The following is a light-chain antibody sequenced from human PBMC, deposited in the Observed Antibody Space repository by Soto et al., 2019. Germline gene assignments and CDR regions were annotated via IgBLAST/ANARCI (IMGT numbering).Light chain of an antibody. V-gene: IGKV3-11*01. CDR3: QHRTSWPRT. CDR2: DAS. CDR1: QSVGTY. Sequence: DILLTQSPATLSSSLGERATLTCRASQSVGTYLAWYQQKPGKAPKLIIYDASNMETGIPSRFSGTGSGTDFTLTISSIEPEDVAVYYCQHRTSWPRTFGQGTKLDIK. J-gene: IGKJ2*01.